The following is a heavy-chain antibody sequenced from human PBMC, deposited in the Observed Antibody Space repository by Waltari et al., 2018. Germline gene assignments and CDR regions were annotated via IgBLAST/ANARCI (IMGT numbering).Heavy chain of an antibody. D-gene: IGHD4-17*01. CDR2: IYSSGNT. J-gene: IGHJ4*02. Sequence: QLQLQESGPGLVKPSETLSLTCPVSGGSSISSTTFWVWIRQPPGKGLEWIGSIYSSGNTYYNPSLKSRVTVSLDASKDRFSLKLSSVTAADTAVYYCARKLRPPFSSFHSWGLGTLVTVSS. CDR3: ARKLRPPFSSFHS. CDR1: GGSSISSTTF. V-gene: IGHV4-39*01.